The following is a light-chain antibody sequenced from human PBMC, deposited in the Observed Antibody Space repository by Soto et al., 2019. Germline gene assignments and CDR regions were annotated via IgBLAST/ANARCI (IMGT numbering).Light chain of an antibody. CDR2: FAS. CDR3: QQSSSFPYT. Sequence: DIPMTQSPSSLSASLGDNVTITCRASQPITNHLNWYQQKPGKAPNLLIYFASNLDNGVPSRFSGTGSGTYFTLTITSLQPEDFATYSCQQSSSFPYTFGRGTKLEIK. J-gene: IGKJ2*01. V-gene: IGKV1-39*01. CDR1: QPITNH.